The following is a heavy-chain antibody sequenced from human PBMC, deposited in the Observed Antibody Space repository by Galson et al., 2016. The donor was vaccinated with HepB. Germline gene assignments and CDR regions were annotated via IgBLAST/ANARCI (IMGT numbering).Heavy chain of an antibody. CDR2: ISSSGSTI. Sequence: SLRLSCAVSGFTFGDYYMSWIRQAPGKGLEWVPDISSSGSTIYYADSVKGRFTISRDNSKNSLYLQMNSLRAEDTAVYYCVRLYYNYYVMDVWGQGTTVTVSS. J-gene: IGHJ6*02. CDR1: GFTFGDYY. CDR3: VRLYYNYYVMDV. V-gene: IGHV3-11*01.